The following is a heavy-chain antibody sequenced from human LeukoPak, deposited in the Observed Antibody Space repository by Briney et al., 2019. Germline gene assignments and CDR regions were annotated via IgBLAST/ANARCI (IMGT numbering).Heavy chain of an antibody. CDR2: ISYDGSNK. CDR1: GFTFSSYG. Sequence: GGSLRLSCAASGFTFSSYGMHWVRQAPGKGLEWVAVISYDGSNKYYADSVKGRFTISRDNSKNTLYLQMNSLRAEDTAVCYCAKELGYSYGYHYWGQGTLVTVSS. CDR3: AKELGYSYGYHY. V-gene: IGHV3-30*18. J-gene: IGHJ4*02. D-gene: IGHD5-18*01.